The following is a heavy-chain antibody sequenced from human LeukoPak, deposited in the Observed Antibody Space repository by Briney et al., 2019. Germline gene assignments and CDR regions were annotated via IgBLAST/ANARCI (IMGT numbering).Heavy chain of an antibody. CDR1: GGSISSGGYY. CDR2: IYYSGST. V-gene: IGHV4-31*03. CDR3: GRDGGFYGDYLRV. Sequence: SQTLSLTCTVSGGSISSGGYYWSWIRQHPGKGLEWIGYIYYSGSTYYNPSLKSRVTISVDTSKNQFSLKLSSVTAADTAVYYCGRDGGFYGDYLRVWGQGTLVTVSS. J-gene: IGHJ4*02. D-gene: IGHD4-17*01.